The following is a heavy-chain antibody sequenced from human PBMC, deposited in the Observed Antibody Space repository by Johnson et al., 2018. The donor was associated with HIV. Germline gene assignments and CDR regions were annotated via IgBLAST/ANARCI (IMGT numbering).Heavy chain of an antibody. J-gene: IGHJ3*02. CDR3: ARSSSTAAPGRDAFDI. CDR2: IGTAGDT. V-gene: IGHV3-13*01. CDR1: GFTFSSYD. Sequence: VQLVESGGGLVQPVGSLRLSCAASGFTFSSYDMHWVRQATGKGLEWVSAIGTAGDTYYPGSVKGRFTISRENAKNSLYLQMNSLRAGDTAVYYCARSSSTAAPGRDAFDIWGQGTMVTVSS. D-gene: IGHD6-13*01.